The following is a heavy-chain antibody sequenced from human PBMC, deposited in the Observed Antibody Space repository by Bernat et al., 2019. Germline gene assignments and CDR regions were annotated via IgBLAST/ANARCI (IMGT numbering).Heavy chain of an antibody. V-gene: IGHV3-23*01. D-gene: IGHD2-15*01. J-gene: IGHJ2*01. CDR1: GFTFSSYA. Sequence: EVQLLESGGGLVQPGGSLRLSCAASGFTFSSYAMSWVRQAPGKGLEWVSAISGSGGSTYYADSVKGWFTISRDNSKNTLYLQMNSLRAEDTAVYYCAKDRVYCSGGSCPLEWYFDLWGRCTLVTVSS. CDR3: AKDRVYCSGGSCPLEWYFDL. CDR2: ISGSGGST.